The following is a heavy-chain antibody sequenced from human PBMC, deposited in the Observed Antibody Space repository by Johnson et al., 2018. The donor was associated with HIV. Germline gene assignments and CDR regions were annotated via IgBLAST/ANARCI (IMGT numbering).Heavy chain of an antibody. J-gene: IGHJ3*02. CDR2: ISHDGSNN. CDR3: ARERVGDAFDI. Sequence: QVQLVESGGGVVQPGRSLRLSCAASGFTFSSYAMHWVRQAPGKGLEWVSVISHDGSNNYYADSVKGRFTVSRDNSKNTLYLQMNSLRAEDTALYYCARERVGDAFDIWGQGTMVTVSS. CDR1: GFTFSSYA. D-gene: IGHD1-26*01. V-gene: IGHV3-30*04.